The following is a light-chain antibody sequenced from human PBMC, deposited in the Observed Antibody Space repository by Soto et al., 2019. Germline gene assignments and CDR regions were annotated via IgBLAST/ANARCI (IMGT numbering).Light chain of an antibody. J-gene: IGKJ4*01. V-gene: IGKV3-11*01. CDR3: QQRSNWPYSLT. CDR1: QSVSRY. Sequence: ILLTQYPATLSLSPGERATLSCRASQSVSRYLGWYQQKTGQAPRLLIYDASNRATGIPARLSGSGSGKDFSLTISSLETEDFAVYYCQQRSNWPYSLTFGGGTKVDIK. CDR2: DAS.